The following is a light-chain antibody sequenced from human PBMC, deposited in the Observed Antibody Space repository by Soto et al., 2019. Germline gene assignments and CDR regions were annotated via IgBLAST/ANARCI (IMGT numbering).Light chain of an antibody. CDR2: GAS. CDR3: QKYKNWRS. J-gene: IGKJ4*01. V-gene: IGKV3-15*01. CDR1: QSVSSN. Sequence: EIVMTQSPATLSVSPVQRATLSCRASQSVSSNLAWYQQKPGQAPRLLIYGASTRATGIPARFSGSGSGTEFTVTISSLQSEDFAVYYCQKYKNWRSFVGENKVEIK.